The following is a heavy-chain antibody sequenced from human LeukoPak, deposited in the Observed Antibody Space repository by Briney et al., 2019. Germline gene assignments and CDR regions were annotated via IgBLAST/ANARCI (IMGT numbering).Heavy chain of an antibody. CDR2: INNDGSDT. D-gene: IGHD1-26*01. CDR1: GLTLSAYW. J-gene: IGHJ4*02. V-gene: IGHV3-74*03. Sequence: PGGSLRLSCAASGLTLSAYWMYWVRQGPGKGPEWVSFINNDGSDTKYADSVKGRFTVSRDNSKNTLYLQMNSLRAEDTAVYYCAKDPADSGSYFRFDYWGQGTLVTVSS. CDR3: AKDPADSGSYFRFDY.